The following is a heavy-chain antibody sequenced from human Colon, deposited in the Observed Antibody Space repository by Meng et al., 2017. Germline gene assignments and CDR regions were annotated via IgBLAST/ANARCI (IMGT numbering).Heavy chain of an antibody. D-gene: IGHD3-22*01. CDR1: GYSFIGYH. CDR3: ARVPFYYDRSGFYLDS. Sequence: QVQLVQSGAEVKNPGASVKVYCKPSGYSFIGYHLHWVRQAPGQGLEWVGRINPNTGGTNYAQKFQGRVTLTSDTSMSIAYMEMSSLISDDTAVYYCARVPFYYDRSGFYLDSWGQGTLVTVSS. CDR2: INPNTGGT. J-gene: IGHJ4*02. V-gene: IGHV1-2*06.